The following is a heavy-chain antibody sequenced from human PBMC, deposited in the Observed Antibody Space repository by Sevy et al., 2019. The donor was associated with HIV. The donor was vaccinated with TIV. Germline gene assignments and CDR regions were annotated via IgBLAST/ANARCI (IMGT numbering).Heavy chain of an antibody. V-gene: IGHV1-46*01. D-gene: IGHD5-12*01. J-gene: IGHJ4*02. CDR2: INPSGGSI. Sequence: ASVKVSCKASGYTFTSYYMHWVRQAPGQGLEWMGIINPSGGSISYAQRFQGRVTMTRDTSTSTVYMELSSLRSEDTAVYYCARGVRDGYNFVGSAVYYFDYWGQGTLVTVSS. CDR1: GYTFTSYY. CDR3: ARGVRDGYNFVGSAVYYFDY.